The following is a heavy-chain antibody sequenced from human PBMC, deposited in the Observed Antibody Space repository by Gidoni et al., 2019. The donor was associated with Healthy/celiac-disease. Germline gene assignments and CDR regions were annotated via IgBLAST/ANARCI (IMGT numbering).Heavy chain of an antibody. J-gene: IGHJ4*02. CDR1: GFTFNTYS. CDR2: ISSSSAYI. V-gene: IGHV3-21*01. CDR3: ARDSYGSGYFDY. Sequence: EVQLVESGGGLVKPGGSLRLSCAASGFTFNTYSMNWVRQAPGKGLEWVSSISSSSAYIYYADSVKGRFTISRDNAKTSLYLQMNSLRAEDTAVYYCARDSYGSGYFDYWGQGTLVTVSS. D-gene: IGHD5-18*01.